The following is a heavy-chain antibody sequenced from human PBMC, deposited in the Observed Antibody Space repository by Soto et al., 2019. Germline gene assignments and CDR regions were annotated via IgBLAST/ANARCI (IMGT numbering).Heavy chain of an antibody. CDR3: ARVKQPLSPYYYYGMDV. CDR1: GFTFSSYG. D-gene: IGHD6-25*01. V-gene: IGHV3-33*01. CDR2: IWSDGSNK. J-gene: IGHJ6*02. Sequence: GGSLRLSCAASGFTFSSYGMHWVRQAPGKGLEWVAVIWSDGSNKYYADSVKGRFTISRDNSKNTLYLQMNSLRAEDTAVYYCARVKQPLSPYYYYGMDVWGQGTTVTVSS.